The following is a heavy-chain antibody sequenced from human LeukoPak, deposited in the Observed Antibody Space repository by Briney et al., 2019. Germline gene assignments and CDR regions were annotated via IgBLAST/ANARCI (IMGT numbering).Heavy chain of an antibody. Sequence: GGSPRLSCVASGFTVSDYDMSWIRQAPGKGLEWVSYISRSSGSGSTIYNADSLKGRFTISRDNAKNSLYLQMNSLRAEDTAVYYCARDGMVGIQLWSPGAAEYFQHWGQGTLVTVSS. J-gene: IGHJ1*01. D-gene: IGHD5-18*01. V-gene: IGHV3-11*01. CDR1: GFTVSDYD. CDR3: ARDGMVGIQLWSPGAAEYFQH. CDR2: ISRSSGSGSTI.